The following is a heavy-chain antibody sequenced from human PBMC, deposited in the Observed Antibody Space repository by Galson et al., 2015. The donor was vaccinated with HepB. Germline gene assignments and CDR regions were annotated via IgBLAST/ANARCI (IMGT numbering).Heavy chain of an antibody. CDR1: GFTFSSYW. D-gene: IGHD3-22*01. J-gene: IGHJ4*02. CDR3: ARDAPTYYYDSSGYYPLDY. Sequence: SLRLSCAASGFTFSSYWMHWVRQAPGKGLVWVSRINSDGSSTSYADSVKGRFTISRDNAKNTLYLQMNSLRAEDTAVYYCARDAPTYYYDSSGYYPLDYWGQGTLVTVSS. V-gene: IGHV3-74*01. CDR2: INSDGSST.